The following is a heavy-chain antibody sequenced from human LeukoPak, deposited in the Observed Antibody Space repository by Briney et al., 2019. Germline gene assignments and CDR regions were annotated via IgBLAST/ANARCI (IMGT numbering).Heavy chain of an antibody. Sequence: GRSLRLSCAASGFTFSSYGMHWVRQAPGKGLEWVAVIWYDGSNKYYADSVKGRFTISRDNSKNTLYLQMNSLRAEDTAVYYCARDLGGSSGWYRYGMDVWGQGTLVTVSS. J-gene: IGHJ6*02. D-gene: IGHD6-19*01. CDR1: GFTFSSYG. CDR3: ARDLGGSSGWYRYGMDV. V-gene: IGHV3-33*01. CDR2: IWYDGSNK.